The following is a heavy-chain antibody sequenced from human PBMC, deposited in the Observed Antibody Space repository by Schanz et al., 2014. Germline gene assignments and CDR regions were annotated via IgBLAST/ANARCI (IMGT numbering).Heavy chain of an antibody. J-gene: IGHJ4*02. V-gene: IGHV3-33*01. CDR1: GFTFSSYG. CDR2: IWYDGNNK. CDR3: ARVGYGSGRSFEY. Sequence: LVESGGGVVQPGRSLRLSCAASGFTFSSYGMHWVRQAPGKGLEWVAVIWYDGNNKYYADSVKGRFTISRDNSKNILYLQMYSLRAEDTAVYYCARVGYGSGRSFEYWGQGTLVTVSS. D-gene: IGHD3-10*01.